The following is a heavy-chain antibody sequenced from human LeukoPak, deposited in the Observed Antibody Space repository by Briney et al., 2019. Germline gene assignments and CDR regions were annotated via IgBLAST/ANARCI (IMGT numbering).Heavy chain of an antibody. Sequence: PGGSLRLSCAASGFTFSSYSMNWVRQAPGKGLEWVSYISSSSSTIYYADSVKGRFTISRDNAKNSLYLQMNSLRDEDTAVYYCARDHYGDYAYYYYYGMDVWGQGTTVTVSS. CDR3: ARDHYGDYAYYYYYGMDV. D-gene: IGHD4-17*01. CDR1: GFTFSSYS. J-gene: IGHJ6*02. V-gene: IGHV3-48*02. CDR2: ISSSSSTI.